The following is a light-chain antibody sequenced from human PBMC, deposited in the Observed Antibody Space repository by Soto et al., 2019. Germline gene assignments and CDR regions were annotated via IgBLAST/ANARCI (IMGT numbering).Light chain of an antibody. V-gene: IGKV3-11*01. Sequence: EIVLTQSPATLSLSPGERVTLSCRASQSVSTYLAWYQQKPGQAPRLLIYDASNRATGIPARFSGSGSGTDFTLSISSLEPEDFAVYYRQQRSNWPTFGQGTKLEIK. CDR2: DAS. CDR3: QQRSNWPT. CDR1: QSVSTY. J-gene: IGKJ2*01.